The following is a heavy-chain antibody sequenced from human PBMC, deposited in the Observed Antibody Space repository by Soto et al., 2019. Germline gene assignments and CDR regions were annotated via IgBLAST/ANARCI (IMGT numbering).Heavy chain of an antibody. CDR1: GFAFSNYW. J-gene: IGHJ4*02. CDR3: ARDKDDYYDSSGYYYFDS. Sequence: GGSLRLSCAASGFAFSNYWIIFFRHAPCKGLEWVANIKQDGSEKYYVDSVKGRFTISRDNTKNSLYLQMNSLRAEDTAVYYCARDKDDYYDSSGYYYFDSWGQGAPVTVS. D-gene: IGHD3-22*01. V-gene: IGHV3-7*01. CDR2: IKQDGSEK.